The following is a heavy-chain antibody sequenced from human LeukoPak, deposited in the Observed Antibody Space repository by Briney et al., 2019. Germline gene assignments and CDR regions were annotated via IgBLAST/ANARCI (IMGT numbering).Heavy chain of an antibody. CDR1: GYTFTGYY. J-gene: IGHJ4*02. CDR3: ARISSSIAARPRRFDY. Sequence: ASVKVSCKASGYTFTGYYMHLVRQAPGQGLEWMGWINPNSGGTNYAQKFQGRVTMTRDTSISTAYMELSRLRSDDTAVYYCARISSSIAARPRRFDYWGQGTLVTVSS. D-gene: IGHD6-6*01. V-gene: IGHV1-2*02. CDR2: INPNSGGT.